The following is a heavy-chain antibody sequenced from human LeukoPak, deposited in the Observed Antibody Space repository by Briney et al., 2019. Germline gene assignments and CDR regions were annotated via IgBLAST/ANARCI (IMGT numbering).Heavy chain of an antibody. V-gene: IGHV1-69*04. J-gene: IGHJ4*02. CDR1: GCTFISYT. CDR3: ARDVGDGYNLYYFDY. D-gene: IGHD5-24*01. CDR2: IIPILGIA. Sequence: GSSVKVSCKASGCTFISYTISWVRQAPAQGLEWMGMIIPILGIANYAQKFQGRVTITADKSTSTDYMELSSLRSEDTAVYYCARDVGDGYNLYYFDYWGQGTLVTVSS.